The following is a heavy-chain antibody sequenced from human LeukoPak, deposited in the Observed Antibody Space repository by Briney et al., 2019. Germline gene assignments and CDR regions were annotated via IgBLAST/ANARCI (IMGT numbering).Heavy chain of an antibody. CDR3: ARDATSYYYDSSGGGFDY. V-gene: IGHV4-31*03. J-gene: IGHJ4*02. Sequence: SQTLSLTCTVSGGSTSSGGYYWSWIRQHPGKGLEWIGYIYYSGSTYYNPSLKSRVTISVDTSKNQFSLKLSSVTAADTAVYYCARDATSYYYDSSGGGFDYWGQGTLVTVSS. D-gene: IGHD3-22*01. CDR2: IYYSGST. CDR1: GGSTSSGGYY.